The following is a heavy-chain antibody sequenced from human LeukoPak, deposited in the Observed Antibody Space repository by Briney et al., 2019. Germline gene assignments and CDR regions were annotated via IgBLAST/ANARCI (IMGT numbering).Heavy chain of an antibody. CDR1: GGSVSSGSYY. CDR3: ARGYCSSASCSHDAFDI. Sequence: PSETLSLTCTVSGGSVSSGSYYWSWIRQPPGKGLEWIGYIYYSGSTNYNPSLKSRVTISVDTSKNQFSLKLHSVTAADTAVYYRARGYCSSASCSHDAFDIWGQGTMVTVSS. CDR2: IYYSGST. D-gene: IGHD2-2*01. V-gene: IGHV4-61*01. J-gene: IGHJ3*02.